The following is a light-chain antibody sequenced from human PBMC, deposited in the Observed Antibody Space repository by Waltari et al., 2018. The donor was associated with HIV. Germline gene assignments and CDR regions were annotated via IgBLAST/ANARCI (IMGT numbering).Light chain of an antibody. Sequence: DIQLTQSPSFLAASIGDRVTITCRASQNIYSYLVWDQHKPGRAPQVLIYATSTLQSGVPSRFSGSGSGTEFALTITNLQPDDFATYYCQQVNGYPLTFGGGTKVEIK. V-gene: IGKV1-9*01. CDR2: ATS. J-gene: IGKJ4*01. CDR1: QNIYSY. CDR3: QQVNGYPLT.